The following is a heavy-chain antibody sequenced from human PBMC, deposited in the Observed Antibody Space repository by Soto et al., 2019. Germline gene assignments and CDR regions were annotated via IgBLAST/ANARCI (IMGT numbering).Heavy chain of an antibody. V-gene: IGHV4-59*01. Sequence: XTLSLPCSVSGXSLSSSDWCWIRKPPGKGLEWIGNISKSGSANHKPYLKSRVTMSIDMAKNQFSLRLSSMTAEDTAVYFCASAHLGSLDYWGHGTLGTVS. CDR3: ASAHLGSLDY. CDR2: ISKSGSA. CDR1: GXSLSSSD. J-gene: IGHJ4*01. D-gene: IGHD1-26*01.